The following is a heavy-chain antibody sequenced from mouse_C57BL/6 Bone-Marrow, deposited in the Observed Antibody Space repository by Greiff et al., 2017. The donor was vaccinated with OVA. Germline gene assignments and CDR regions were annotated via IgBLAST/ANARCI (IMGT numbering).Heavy chain of an antibody. D-gene: IGHD2-5*01. CDR1: GFSLTSYG. J-gene: IGHJ3*01. CDR3: AKTRDSNYVEFAY. V-gene: IGHV2-5*01. Sequence: VQLKESGPGLVQPSQSLSITCTVSGFSLTSYGVPWVRQSPGKGLEWLGVIWSGGSTDYNAAFLSRPSITKDNSKSQVFFKMNSLQADDTALYYCAKTRDSNYVEFAYWGQGTLVTVSA. CDR2: IWSGGST.